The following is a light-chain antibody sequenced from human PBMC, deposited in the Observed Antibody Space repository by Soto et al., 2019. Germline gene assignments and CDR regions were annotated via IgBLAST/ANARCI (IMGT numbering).Light chain of an antibody. Sequence: DIQMTQSPSSLSASVGDRVTTTCRASQIINTWLAWYQQKPGKAPKLLIYRASNLVSGVPSRFSGSGSGTEFTLTISSLQPDDFSIYYCQHYETYSGTFGPGTKVDL. CDR3: QHYETYSGT. CDR2: RAS. CDR1: QIINTW. V-gene: IGKV1-5*03. J-gene: IGKJ3*01.